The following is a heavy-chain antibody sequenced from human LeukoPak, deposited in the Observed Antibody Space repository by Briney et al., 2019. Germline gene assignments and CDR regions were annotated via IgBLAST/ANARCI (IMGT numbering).Heavy chain of an antibody. CDR2: IYGGGST. CDR3: ARDAGYSSSLFLDY. Sequence: GGSLRLSCAASGFTVSSNYMSWVRQAPGKGLEWVSVIYGGGSTYYADSVKGRFTISRDNSKNTLYLQMNSLRAEDTAVYYCARDAGYSSSLFLDYWGQGTLVTVSS. D-gene: IGHD6-6*01. CDR1: GFTVSSNY. V-gene: IGHV3-66*02. J-gene: IGHJ4*02.